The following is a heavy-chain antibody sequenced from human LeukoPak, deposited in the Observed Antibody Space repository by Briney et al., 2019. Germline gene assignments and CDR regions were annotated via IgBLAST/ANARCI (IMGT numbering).Heavy chain of an antibody. CDR2: ISYDGSNK. Sequence: PGGSLRLSCAASGFIFDDYGMHWVRQAPGKGLEWVAVISYDGSNKYYADSVKGRFTISRDNSKNTLYLQMNSLRAEDTAVYYCAKDFAPTGTDNYGMDVWGQGTTVTVSS. V-gene: IGHV3-30*18. D-gene: IGHD1-1*01. CDR1: GFIFDDYG. J-gene: IGHJ6*02. CDR3: AKDFAPTGTDNYGMDV.